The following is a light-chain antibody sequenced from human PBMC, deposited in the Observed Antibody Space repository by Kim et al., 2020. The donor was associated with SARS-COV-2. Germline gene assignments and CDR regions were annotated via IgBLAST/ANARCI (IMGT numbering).Light chain of an antibody. V-gene: IGLV4-69*01. J-gene: IGLJ3*02. CDR1: SGHSSYA. CDR3: QTWGTGIRV. CDR2: LNSDGSH. Sequence: SVKLTCALSSGHSSYAIAWHQQQPEKGPRYLMKLNSDGSHSKGDGIPDRFSGSSSGAERYLTISSLQSEDEADYYCQTWGTGIRVFGGGTKLTVL.